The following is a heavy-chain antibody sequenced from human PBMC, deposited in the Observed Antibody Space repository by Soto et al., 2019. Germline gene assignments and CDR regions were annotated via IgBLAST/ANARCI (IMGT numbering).Heavy chain of an antibody. V-gene: IGHV1-18*01. D-gene: IGHD5-18*01. Sequence: QAQLVQSGAEVKKPGASVKVSCKASGYTFYSHSISWVRQAPGQGLEWMVRISADNINTKYAQKFRGRVTMTTDTSSSTVYMELRNLRSDDTAVYYCARCIQEDYYYGMDVWGQGTTVTVSS. CDR3: ARCIQEDYYYGMDV. CDR1: GYTFYSHS. CDR2: ISADNINT. J-gene: IGHJ6*02.